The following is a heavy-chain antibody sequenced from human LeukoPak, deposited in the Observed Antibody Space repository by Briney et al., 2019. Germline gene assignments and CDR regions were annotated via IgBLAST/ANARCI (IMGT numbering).Heavy chain of an antibody. Sequence: ASVKVSCKASGGTFSSYAISWVRQAPGQGLEWMGGIIPIFGTANYAQKFQGRVTITADEPTSTAYMELRSLRSDDTAVYYCARENYYDSSGYPPLYYYYYYMDVWGKGTTVTVSS. CDR2: IIPIFGTA. D-gene: IGHD3-22*01. CDR1: GGTFSSYA. CDR3: ARENYYDSSGYPPLYYYYYYMDV. J-gene: IGHJ6*03. V-gene: IGHV1-69*01.